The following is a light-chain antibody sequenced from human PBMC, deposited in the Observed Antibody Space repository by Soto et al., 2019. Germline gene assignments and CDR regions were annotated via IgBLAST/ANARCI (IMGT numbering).Light chain of an antibody. CDR1: QSVSHSSNNKNY. V-gene: IGKV4-1*01. CDR3: QKAYTTPWT. Sequence: DIVMTQSPDSLAVSLGERAPINCKSSQSVSHSSNNKNYLAWYQQKPGQAPKLLLYWASARESGVPDRFSGSGSGKDFTITISRLPAEVVDVYYCQKAYTTPWTFGQGTKVDIK. J-gene: IGKJ1*01. CDR2: WAS.